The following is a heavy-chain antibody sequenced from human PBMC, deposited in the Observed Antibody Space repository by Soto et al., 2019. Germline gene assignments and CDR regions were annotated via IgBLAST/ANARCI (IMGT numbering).Heavy chain of an antibody. D-gene: IGHD6-13*01. Sequence: EVQLVESGGGLVKPGGSLRLSCAASGFTFSSYSMNWVRQAPGKGLEWVSSISSSSSYIYYADSVKGRFTISRDNAKNSLYLQMNSLRAEDTTVYYCAREGYSSSWYGAFDIWGQGTMVTVSS. J-gene: IGHJ3*02. V-gene: IGHV3-21*01. CDR2: ISSSSSYI. CDR1: GFTFSSYS. CDR3: AREGYSSSWYGAFDI.